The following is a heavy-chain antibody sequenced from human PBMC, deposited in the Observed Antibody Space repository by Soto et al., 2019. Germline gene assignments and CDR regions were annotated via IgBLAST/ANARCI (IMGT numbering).Heavy chain of an antibody. Sequence: GGSLRLSCAASGFTFSNYCMHWVRQAPGKGLEWVAVISYDGSNKYYADSVKGRFTISRDNSKNTLYLQMNSLRVEDTAIYYCSKSWSNYGDYSYYWGQGNLVTVSS. J-gene: IGHJ4*02. CDR2: ISYDGSNK. D-gene: IGHD4-17*01. V-gene: IGHV3-30*18. CDR3: SKSWSNYGDYSYY. CDR1: GFTFSNYC.